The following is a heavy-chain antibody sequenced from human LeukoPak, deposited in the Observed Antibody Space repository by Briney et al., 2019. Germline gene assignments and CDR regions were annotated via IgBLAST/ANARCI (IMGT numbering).Heavy chain of an antibody. V-gene: IGHV7-4-1*02. CDR3: ARASCTGGSCPTFIDY. J-gene: IGHJ4*02. Sequence: ASVKVSCKGSGYTFTTYAMNWLRQAPGQGLEWMGWINTDTGNPTYAQDFTGRFVFSLDTSVSTAYLQISSLKAEDTAVYYCARASCTGGSCPTFIDYWGQGTLVTVSS. CDR1: GYTFTTYA. D-gene: IGHD2-15*01. CDR2: INTDTGNP.